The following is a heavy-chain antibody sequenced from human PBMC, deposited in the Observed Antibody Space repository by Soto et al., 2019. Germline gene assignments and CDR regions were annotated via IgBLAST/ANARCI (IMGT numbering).Heavy chain of an antibody. D-gene: IGHD5-12*01. CDR3: ARDLFGGYCLDY. CDR1: GDSISTDY. V-gene: IGHV4-59*01. Sequence: SETLSLTCTVSGDSISTDYWSWIRQSPGKGLEWIGFIYYGGSTDYNPSLESRVTIAVDTSKNQFSLRLTSVTAADTAVYYCARDLFGGYCLDYWGQGALVTVSS. J-gene: IGHJ4*02. CDR2: IYYGGST.